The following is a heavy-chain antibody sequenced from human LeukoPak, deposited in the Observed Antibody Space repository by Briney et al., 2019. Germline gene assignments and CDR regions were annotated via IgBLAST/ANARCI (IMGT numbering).Heavy chain of an antibody. V-gene: IGHV3-74*01. CDR1: GFTFSSYA. CDR3: ARDDGSYSRSPGFDN. Sequence: GGSLRLSCVASGFTFSSYAMSWVRQAPGKGLVWVSRINSDGSSTTYADSVKGRFTISRDNAKNSLYLQMNGLRAEDTAVYYCARDDGSYSRSPGFDNWGQGTLVTVSS. D-gene: IGHD1-26*01. J-gene: IGHJ4*02. CDR2: INSDGSST.